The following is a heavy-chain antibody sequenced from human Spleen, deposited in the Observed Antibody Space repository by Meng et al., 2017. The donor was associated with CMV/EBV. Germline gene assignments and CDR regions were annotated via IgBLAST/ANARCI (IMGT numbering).Heavy chain of an antibody. Sequence: GEPLKISCAASGFTFSSYGMHWVRQAPGKGLEWVANIRQDGREKYYVDSVKGRFTVSRDNANNSLYLQMNSLRAEDTGVFYCATWWTFRNGPGNFWGPGTLVTVSS. V-gene: IGHV3-7*01. CDR2: IRQDGREK. CDR3: ATWWTFRNGPGNF. J-gene: IGHJ4*02. CDR1: GFTFSSYG. D-gene: IGHD2-8*02.